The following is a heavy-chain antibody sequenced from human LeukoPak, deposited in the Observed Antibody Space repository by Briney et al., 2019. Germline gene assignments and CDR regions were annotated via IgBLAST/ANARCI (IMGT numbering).Heavy chain of an antibody. CDR1: GGSISSYY. CDR3: ARVTSSSWYGYNWFDP. D-gene: IGHD6-13*01. V-gene: IGHV4-59*01. Sequence: SETLSLTCTVSGGSISSYYWSWMRQPPGKGLEWIGYIYYSGTTNYNPSLKSRVTMSVDTSKKQFSLKLTSVTAADTAVYYCARVTSSSWYGYNWFDPWGQGTLVTVSS. J-gene: IGHJ5*02. CDR2: IYYSGTT.